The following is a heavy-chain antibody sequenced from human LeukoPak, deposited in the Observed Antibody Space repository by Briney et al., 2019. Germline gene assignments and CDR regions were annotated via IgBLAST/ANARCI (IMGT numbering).Heavy chain of an antibody. Sequence: SETLSLTCTVSGGSISSYYWSWIRQPPGKGLEWIGYIYYSGSTNYNPSLKSRVTISVDTSKNQFSLKLSSVTAADTAVYYCAKVGSSGRPPFDPWGQGTLVTVSS. J-gene: IGHJ5*02. CDR1: GGSISSYY. D-gene: IGHD6-19*01. CDR3: AKVGSSGRPPFDP. V-gene: IGHV4-59*01. CDR2: IYYSGST.